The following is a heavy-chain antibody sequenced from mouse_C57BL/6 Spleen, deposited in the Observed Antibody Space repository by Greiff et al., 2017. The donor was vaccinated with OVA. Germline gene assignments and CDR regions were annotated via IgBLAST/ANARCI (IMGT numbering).Heavy chain of an antibody. V-gene: IGHV1-53*01. D-gene: IGHD4-1*01. Sequence: VQLQQSGTELVKPGASVKLSCKASGYTFTSYWMHWVKQRPGQGLEWIGNINPSNGGTNYNEKFKSKATLTVDKSSSTAYMQLSSLTSEDSAVYYCARWDNWEKETWFAYWGQGTLVTVSA. CDR1: GYTFTSYW. CDR2: INPSNGGT. J-gene: IGHJ3*01. CDR3: ARWDNWEKETWFAY.